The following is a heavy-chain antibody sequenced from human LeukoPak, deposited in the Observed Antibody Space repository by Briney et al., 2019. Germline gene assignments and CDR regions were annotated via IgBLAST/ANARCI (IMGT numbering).Heavy chain of an antibody. V-gene: IGHV4-59*01. D-gene: IGHD2-2*01. J-gene: IGHJ5*02. CDR1: GGSISSYY. CDR3: ARGWGYCSSTSCYHNWFDP. CDR2: IYYSGST. Sequence: PSETLSLTCTVSGGSISSYYWSWTRQPPGKGLEWIGYIYYSGSTNYNPSLKSRVTISVDTSKNQFSLKLSSVTAADTAVYYCARGWGYCSSTSCYHNWFDPWGQGTLVTVSS.